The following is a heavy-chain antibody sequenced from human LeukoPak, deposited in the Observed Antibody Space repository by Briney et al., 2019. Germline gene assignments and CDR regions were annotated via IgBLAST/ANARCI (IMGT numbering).Heavy chain of an antibody. Sequence: GGSLRLSCAASGFTVSSNYMSWVRQAPGKGLEWVSGIYSGGSTYHADSVKGRFTISRDNSKNTLYLQMNSLRAEDTAVYYCARGGSSSWYVISYFDYWGQGTLVTVSS. D-gene: IGHD6-13*01. V-gene: IGHV3-53*01. CDR1: GFTVSSNY. CDR2: IYSGGST. J-gene: IGHJ4*02. CDR3: ARGGSSSWYVISYFDY.